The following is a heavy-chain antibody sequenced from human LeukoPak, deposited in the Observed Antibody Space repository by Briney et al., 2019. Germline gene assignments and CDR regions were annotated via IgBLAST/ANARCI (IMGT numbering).Heavy chain of an antibody. D-gene: IGHD4-17*01. J-gene: IGHJ4*02. V-gene: IGHV3-23*01. Sequence: GGSLVLSCAASGFTFSSYAMSGVRQAPGKGLEWVSAISGSGGSTYDADSVKGRFTISRDNSKNTLYLQMNSLRADDTAVYSCAKDPTPFGDHPFDYWGQGTLVTVSS. CDR3: AKDPTPFGDHPFDY. CDR1: GFTFSSYA. CDR2: ISGSGGST.